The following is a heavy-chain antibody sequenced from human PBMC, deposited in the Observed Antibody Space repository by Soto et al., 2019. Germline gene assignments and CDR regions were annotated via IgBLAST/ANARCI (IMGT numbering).Heavy chain of an antibody. CDR3: ARDSDDYGDYGWYFDL. J-gene: IGHJ2*01. Sequence: EVQLVESGGGLVQPGGSLRLSCAASGFTFTKYWMSWVRQAPGKGLEWVADMKKDESETKTSYTDSVRGRFTISRDNAANSLYLQMTSLRDEDTAVYYCARDSDDYGDYGWYFDLWGRGTLVTVSS. D-gene: IGHD4-17*01. CDR2: MKKDESETKT. V-gene: IGHV3-7*01. CDR1: GFTFTKYW.